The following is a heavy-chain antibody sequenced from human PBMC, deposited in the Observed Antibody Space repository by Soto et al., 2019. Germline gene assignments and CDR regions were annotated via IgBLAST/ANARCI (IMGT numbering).Heavy chain of an antibody. Sequence: PSETLSLTCTVSGGSISSYYWSWIRQPPGKGLEWIGYIYYSGSTNYNPSLKSRVTISVDTSKNQFSLKLSSVTAADTAVYYCASCSWQEHDNWFDPWGQGTLVTVSS. D-gene: IGHD6-13*01. CDR2: IYYSGST. CDR3: ASCSWQEHDNWFDP. V-gene: IGHV4-59*01. CDR1: GGSISSYY. J-gene: IGHJ5*02.